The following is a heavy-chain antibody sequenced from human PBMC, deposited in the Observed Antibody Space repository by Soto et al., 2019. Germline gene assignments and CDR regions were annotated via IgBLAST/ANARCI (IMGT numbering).Heavy chain of an antibody. CDR2: IFSNDEK. CDR1: GFSLSNARMG. V-gene: IGHV2-26*01. Sequence: SGPTLVNPTETLTLTCTVSGFSLSNARMGVSWIRQPPGKALEWLAHIFSNDEKSYSTSLKSGLTISKDTSKSQVVLTMTNMDPVDTATYYCARSRIAARPNWFDPWGQGTLVTVSS. D-gene: IGHD6-6*01. CDR3: ARSRIAARPNWFDP. J-gene: IGHJ5*02.